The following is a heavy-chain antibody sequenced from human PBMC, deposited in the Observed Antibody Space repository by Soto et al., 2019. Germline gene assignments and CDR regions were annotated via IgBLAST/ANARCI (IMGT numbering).Heavy chain of an antibody. CDR1: GGSISSGDYY. D-gene: IGHD7-27*01. Sequence: QVQLQESGPGLVKPSQTLSLTCTASGGSISSGDYYWSWMRQHPGKGLEWIGYIHYSGSTCYNPAHKSRITIAVGASNNQFSLKLSSVTAADTAVYYCARSLGTGTCPRVCRPWGLGTLGTGCS. CDR2: IHYSGST. V-gene: IGHV4-31*03. CDR3: ARSLGTGTCPRVCRP. J-gene: IGHJ1*01.